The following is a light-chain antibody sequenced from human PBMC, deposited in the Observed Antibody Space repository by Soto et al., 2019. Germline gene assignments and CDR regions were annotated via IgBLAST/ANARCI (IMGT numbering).Light chain of an antibody. J-gene: IGKJ5*01. V-gene: IGKV3-11*01. CDR3: QQRSNWPSL. CDR2: DAS. CDR1: QSVSSY. Sequence: EIVLTQSPATLSLSPGERATLSCRASQSVSSYLAWYQQKPGQAPRLLIYDASNRATGIPARFSGSGSGTDFTLTISSLEPEDFAVYYCQQRSNWPSLFGQGTRLEIK.